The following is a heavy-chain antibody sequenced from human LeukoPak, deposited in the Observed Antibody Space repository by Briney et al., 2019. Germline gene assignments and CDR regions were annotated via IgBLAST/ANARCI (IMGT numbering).Heavy chain of an antibody. CDR3: ARVRRDGYNFYYYYYYMDV. CDR2: IIPIFGTA. J-gene: IGHJ6*03. V-gene: IGHV1-69*05. CDR1: GGTFSSYA. D-gene: IGHD5-24*01. Sequence: ASVKVSCKASGGTFSSYAISWVRQAPGQGLEWMGGIIPIFGTANYAQKLQGRVTITTDESTSTAYMELSSLRSEDTAVYYCARVRRDGYNFYYYYYYMDVWGKGTTVTVSS.